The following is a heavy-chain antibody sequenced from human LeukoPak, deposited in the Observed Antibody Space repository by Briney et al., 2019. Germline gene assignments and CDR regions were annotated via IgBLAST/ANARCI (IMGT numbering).Heavy chain of an antibody. CDR1: GFTFSSYT. D-gene: IGHD2-8*01. CDR3: AKDVYAYYYYGMDV. V-gene: IGHV3-23*01. CDR2: LSFSGGTI. J-gene: IGHJ6*02. Sequence: GGSLRLSCAASGFTFSSYTMAWVRQSPGKGLECVSSLSFSGGTIYYADSVKGRFTISRDNSKNTLYLQMNSLRAEDTAVYYCAKDVYAYYYYGMDVWGQGTTVTVSS.